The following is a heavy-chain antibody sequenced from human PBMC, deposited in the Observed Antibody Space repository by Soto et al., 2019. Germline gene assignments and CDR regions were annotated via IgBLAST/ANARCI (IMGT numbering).Heavy chain of an antibody. J-gene: IGHJ4*02. D-gene: IGHD3-22*01. V-gene: IGHV3-33*01. CDR3: ACRYYDGGFDY. CDR2: IWYDGSNK. Sequence: QVQLVESGGGVVQPGRSLRLSCAASGFTFSSYGMHWVRQAPGKGLEWVAVIWYDGSNKYYADSVKGRFTISRDNSKNTLYLQMNSLRAEDTAVYYCACRYYDGGFDYWGQGTLVTVSS. CDR1: GFTFSSYG.